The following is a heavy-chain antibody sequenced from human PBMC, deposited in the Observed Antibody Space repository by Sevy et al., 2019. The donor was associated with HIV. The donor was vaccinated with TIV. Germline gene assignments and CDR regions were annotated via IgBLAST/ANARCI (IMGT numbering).Heavy chain of an antibody. CDR2: IRYDGSNK. V-gene: IGHV3-30*02. J-gene: IGHJ5*02. CDR3: AKDPDFWSPPSFDP. Sequence: GGSLRLSCAASGFTFSSYGMHWVRQAPGKGLEWVAFIRYDGSNKYYADSVKGRFTISRDNSKNMLYLQMNSLRAEDTAVYYCAKDPDFWSPPSFDPWGQGTLVTVSS. CDR1: GFTFSSYG. D-gene: IGHD3-3*01.